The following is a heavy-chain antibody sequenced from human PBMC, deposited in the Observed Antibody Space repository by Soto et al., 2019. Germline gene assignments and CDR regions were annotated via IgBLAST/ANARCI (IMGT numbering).Heavy chain of an antibody. CDR1: GGSISSGDYY. D-gene: IGHD2-2*01. CDR3: AREVVVPAAMGGYYYYGMDV. Sequence: PSETLSLTCTVSGGSISSGDYYWSWIRRPQGKGLEWIGYIYYSGSTYYNPSLKSRVTISVDTSKNQFSLKLSSVTAADTAVYYCAREVVVPAAMGGYYYYGMDVWGQGTTVTVSS. V-gene: IGHV4-30-4*01. J-gene: IGHJ6*02. CDR2: IYYSGST.